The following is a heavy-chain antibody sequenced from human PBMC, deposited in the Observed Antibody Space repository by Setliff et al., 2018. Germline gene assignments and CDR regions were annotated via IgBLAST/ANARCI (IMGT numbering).Heavy chain of an antibody. CDR2: IFYSGRT. J-gene: IGHJ4*02. Sequence: SETLSLTCTVSGASITNINYYWGLIRQPPGKGLEWIGSIFYSGRTFYNPSLKSRVTISVDASKNQFSLTLSSVTAADTAVYYCARLPNYVWGSPVDYWGQGTLVTVSS. CDR1: GASITNINYY. V-gene: IGHV4-39*01. D-gene: IGHD3-16*01. CDR3: ARLPNYVWGSPVDY.